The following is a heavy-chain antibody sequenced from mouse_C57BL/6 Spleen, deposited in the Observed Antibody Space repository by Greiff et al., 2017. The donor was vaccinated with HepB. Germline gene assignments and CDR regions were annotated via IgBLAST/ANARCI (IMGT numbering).Heavy chain of an antibody. CDR3: ARSIFITTGLMDY. D-gene: IGHD1-1*01. CDR1: GFTFTDYY. J-gene: IGHJ4*01. CDR2: IRNKANGYTT. Sequence: EVKLVESGGGLVQPGGSLSLSCAASGFTFTDYYMSWVRQPPGKALEWLGFIRNKANGYTTEYSASVKGRFTISRDNSQSILYLQMNALRAEDSATYYCARSIFITTGLMDYWGQGTSVTVSS. V-gene: IGHV7-3*01.